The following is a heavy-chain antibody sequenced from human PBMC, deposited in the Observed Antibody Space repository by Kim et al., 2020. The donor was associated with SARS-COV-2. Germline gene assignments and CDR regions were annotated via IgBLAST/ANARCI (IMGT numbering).Heavy chain of an antibody. Sequence: GGSLRLSCAASGFTFSSYAMSWVRQAPGKGLEWVSAISGSGGSTYYADSVKGRFTISRDNSKNTLYLQMNSLRAEDTAVYYCAKDSRGYSGYDWGIWKGKPPLLWGQGTLVTVSS. CDR2: ISGSGGST. CDR1: GFTFSSYA. J-gene: IGHJ4*02. D-gene: IGHD5-12*01. V-gene: IGHV3-23*01. CDR3: AKDSRGYSGYDWGIWKGKPPLL.